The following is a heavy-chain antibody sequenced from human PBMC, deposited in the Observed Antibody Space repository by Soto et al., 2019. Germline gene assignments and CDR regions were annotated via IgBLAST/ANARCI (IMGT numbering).Heavy chain of an antibody. V-gene: IGHV4-30-4*01. D-gene: IGHD6-6*01. CDR2: IYKSGRT. J-gene: IGHJ5*02. CDR1: GDSIGSGDFY. CDR3: VRSLSASSGWFDP. Sequence: PSETLSLTCAVSGDSIGSGDFYWTWIRQSPGKGLEYIGYIYKSGRTYYNPSLKSRPIISLDTSKSQFFLSLSSVTAADTAVYYCVRSLSASSGWFDPWGQGTLVTVSS.